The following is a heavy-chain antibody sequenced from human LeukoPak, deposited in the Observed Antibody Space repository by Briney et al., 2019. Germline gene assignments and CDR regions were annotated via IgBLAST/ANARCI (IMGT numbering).Heavy chain of an antibody. V-gene: IGHV4-59*01. J-gene: IGHJ3*02. CDR3: AREEVVTGRNAFDI. D-gene: IGHD2-21*02. CDR2: IYYSGST. Sequence: SETLSLTCTVSGGSISSYYWSWIRQPPGKGLEWIGYIYYSGSTNYNPSLKSRVTISVDTSKNQFSLKLNSVTAADTAVYYCAREEVVTGRNAFDIWGQGTMVTVSS. CDR1: GGSISSYY.